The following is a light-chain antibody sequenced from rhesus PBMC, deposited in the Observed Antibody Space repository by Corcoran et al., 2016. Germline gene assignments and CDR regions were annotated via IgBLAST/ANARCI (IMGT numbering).Light chain of an antibody. Sequence: DIVMTQTPLSLPVTPGEPASISCRSSQSLLHSGGKPYLYWYLQKPGQSPQLLIYGVSNRAFGVPGRGRGSGSGTDFTLKISLVEAEDVGVYYCMQGIQLPLTFGGGTKVELK. CDR3: MQGIQLPLT. V-gene: IGKV2S15*01. J-gene: IGKJ4*01. CDR1: QSLLHSGGKPY. CDR2: GVS.